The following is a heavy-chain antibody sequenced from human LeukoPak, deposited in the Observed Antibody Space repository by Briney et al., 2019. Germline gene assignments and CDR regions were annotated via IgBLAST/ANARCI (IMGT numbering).Heavy chain of an antibody. CDR1: GGSISSGGYS. Sequence: SETLSLTCAVSGGSISSGGYSWSWIRQPPGKGLEWIGYVYHSGSTYYNPSLKSRVTISVDRSKNQFSLKLSSVTAADTAVYYCARGAPSGGLVDYWGQGTLVTVSS. CDR3: ARGAPSGGLVDY. V-gene: IGHV4-30-2*01. J-gene: IGHJ4*02. CDR2: VYHSGST. D-gene: IGHD6-25*01.